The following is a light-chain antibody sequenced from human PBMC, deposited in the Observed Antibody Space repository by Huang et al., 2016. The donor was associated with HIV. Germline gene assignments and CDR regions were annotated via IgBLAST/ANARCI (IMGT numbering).Light chain of an antibody. CDR2: CAS. Sequence: EILMTQSPATLSVSPGERATLSCRASPGVSSNLAWYQQKPGQAPRLLIYCASTRATGIPARFSGSGSGTEFTLTISSLQSEDFAVYYCQQYHKWPPLTFGGGTKVEIK. J-gene: IGKJ4*01. V-gene: IGKV3-15*01. CDR3: QQYHKWPPLT. CDR1: PGVSSN.